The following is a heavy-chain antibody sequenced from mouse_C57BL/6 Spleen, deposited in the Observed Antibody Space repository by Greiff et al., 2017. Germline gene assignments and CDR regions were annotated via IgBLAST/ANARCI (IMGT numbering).Heavy chain of an antibody. J-gene: IGHJ2*01. D-gene: IGHD1-1*01. CDR3: ARGPLRDYFDY. V-gene: IGHV1-69*01. CDR1: GYTFTSYW. Sequence: QVQLQQPGAELVMPGASVKLSCKASGYTFTSYWMHWVKQRPGQGLEWIGEIDPSDSYTNYNQKFKGKSTLTVDKSSSTAYMQLSSLTSEDSAVYYCARGPLRDYFDYWGQGTTLTVSS. CDR2: IDPSDSYT.